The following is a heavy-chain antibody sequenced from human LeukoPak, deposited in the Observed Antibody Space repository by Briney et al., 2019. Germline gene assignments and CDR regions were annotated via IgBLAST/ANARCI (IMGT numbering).Heavy chain of an antibody. CDR2: ISSDGTNK. J-gene: IGHJ3*02. D-gene: IGHD6-19*01. Sequence: GGSLRLSGVASGFTFRSYAMHWVRQAPGKGLEWVIVISSDGTNKYYADSVKGRFTISRHISKNTLYLQMNSLRTEDAAVYYCARLRGWAFDIWGQGTMVTVSS. V-gene: IGHV3-30*14. CDR3: ARLRGWAFDI. CDR1: GFTFRSYA.